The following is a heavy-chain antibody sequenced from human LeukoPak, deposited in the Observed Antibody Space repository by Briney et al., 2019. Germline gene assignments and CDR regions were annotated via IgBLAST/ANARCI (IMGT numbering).Heavy chain of an antibody. V-gene: IGHV3-74*01. CDR2: INTDGSST. D-gene: IGHD6-19*01. CDR3: ARASVAGSVDC. CDR1: GFTFSGYS. Sequence: GGSLRLSCAASGFTFSGYSMHWVRQAPGKGLVWVSRINTDGSSTSYADSVKGRFTISIDKAKYTQYLQMNRLRAEATAVDYCARASVAGSVDCGGQGTLVTVSS. J-gene: IGHJ4*02.